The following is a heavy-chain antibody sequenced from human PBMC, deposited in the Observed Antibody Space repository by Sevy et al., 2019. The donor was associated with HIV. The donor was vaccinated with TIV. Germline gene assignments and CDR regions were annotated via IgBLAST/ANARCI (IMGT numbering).Heavy chain of an antibody. V-gene: IGHV3-23*01. D-gene: IGHD2-8*01. CDR1: GFTFSKYS. Sequence: GGSLRLSCAVSGFTFSKYSMSWVRQPPGKGLEWVSTLSFGCGEINYADSVKGRFTISRVNSKSSVYLQMNNLRPEDTAVYYCAREGCTKPHDYWGQGTLVTVSS. CDR3: AREGCTKPHDY. CDR2: LSFGCGEI. J-gene: IGHJ4*02.